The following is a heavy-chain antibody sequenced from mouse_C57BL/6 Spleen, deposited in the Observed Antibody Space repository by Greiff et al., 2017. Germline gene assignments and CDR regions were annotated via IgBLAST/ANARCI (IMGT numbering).Heavy chain of an antibody. V-gene: IGHV7-3*01. J-gene: IGHJ4*01. D-gene: IGHD2-5*01. CDR1: GFTFTDYY. CDR2: IRNKANGYTT. Sequence: EVHLVQSGGGLVQPGGSLSLSCAASGFTFTDYYMSWVRPPPGKALEWLGFIRNKANGYTTEYSASVKGRFTISRDNSQSILYLQMNALRAEDSATYYCASYYSNCGGAMDYWGQGTSVTVSS. CDR3: ASYYSNCGGAMDY.